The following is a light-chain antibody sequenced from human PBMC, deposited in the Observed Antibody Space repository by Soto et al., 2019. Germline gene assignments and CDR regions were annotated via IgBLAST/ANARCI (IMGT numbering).Light chain of an antibody. CDR1: QIIGTY. CDR3: QQSFTTPVT. Sequence: DIQMTQSPSSLSASVGDRVTITCRASQIIGTYLNWYQQKLGKAPKLLIYAASNLQSGVPSRFSGSGAGTDFTLTISSLQPEDFATYYCQQSFTTPVTFGQGTKVEIK. CDR2: AAS. V-gene: IGKV1-39*01. J-gene: IGKJ1*01.